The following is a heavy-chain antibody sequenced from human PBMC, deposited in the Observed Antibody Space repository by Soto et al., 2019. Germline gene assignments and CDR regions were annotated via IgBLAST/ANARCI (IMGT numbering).Heavy chain of an antibody. V-gene: IGHV1-2*04. D-gene: IGHD4-17*01. CDR3: AGGLAVTTTLYYYYSYMDV. Sequence: ASVKVSCKASGYTFTGYYMHWVRQAPGQGLEWMGWINPNSGGTNYAQKFQGWVTMTRDTSISTAYMELSRLRSDDTAVYYCAGGLAVTTTLYYYYSYMDVWGKGTTVTVSS. CDR1: GYTFTGYY. CDR2: INPNSGGT. J-gene: IGHJ6*03.